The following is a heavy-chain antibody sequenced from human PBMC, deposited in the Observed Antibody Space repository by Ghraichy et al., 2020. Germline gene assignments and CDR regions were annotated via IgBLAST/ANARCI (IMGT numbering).Heavy chain of an antibody. CDR3: ARGWLRGGFDI. CDR2: TYYQSRWSS. J-gene: IGHJ3*02. D-gene: IGHD5-12*01. Sequence: SQTLSLTCAIYGDSVSGKRGGWNWIRQSPSRGLEWLGRTYYQSRWSSDFAVSVRGRITITADTSKNQFSLHLNSVTPEDTSIYYCARGWLRGGFDIWGQGTIVTVSS. V-gene: IGHV6-1*01. CDR1: GDSVSGKRGG.